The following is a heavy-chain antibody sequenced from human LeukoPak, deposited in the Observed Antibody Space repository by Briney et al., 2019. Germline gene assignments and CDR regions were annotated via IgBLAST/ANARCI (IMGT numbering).Heavy chain of an antibody. CDR3: AKEGDRRHSLYYYYMDV. V-gene: IGHV3-33*06. CDR1: GFTFSAYG. Sequence: GGSLRLSCAASGFTFSAYGMHWVRQAPGKGLEGVASIWYDGSNNFHADSVRGRFTISRDNSKNAPYLQMNSLRAEDTAEYYCAKEGDRRHSLYYYYMDVWGKGTTVTVSS. CDR2: IWYDGSNN. D-gene: IGHD2-21*01. J-gene: IGHJ6*03.